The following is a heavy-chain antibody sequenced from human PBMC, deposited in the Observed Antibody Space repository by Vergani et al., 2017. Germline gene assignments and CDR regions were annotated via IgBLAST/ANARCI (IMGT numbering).Heavy chain of an antibody. CDR3: ARVNWTYGNWFDP. J-gene: IGHJ5*02. CDR1: GGSISSYY. D-gene: IGHD1-7*01. V-gene: IGHV4-59*01. Sequence: QVQLQESGPGLVKPSETLSLTCTVSGGSISSYYWSWIRQPPGTGLEWIGYIYYSGSTNYNPSLKSLVTISVDTSKNQFSLKLSSVTAADTAVYYCARVNWTYGNWFDPWGQGTLVTVSS. CDR2: IYYSGST.